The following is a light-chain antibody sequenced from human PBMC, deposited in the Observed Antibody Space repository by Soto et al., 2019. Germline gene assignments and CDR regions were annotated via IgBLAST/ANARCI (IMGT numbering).Light chain of an antibody. V-gene: IGKV3-20*01. J-gene: IGKJ5*01. CDR3: QQYGSPPTT. CDR1: QSVSSS. Sequence: EIVLTQSPATLSLSPGERATLSCRASQSVSSSLAWYQQKPGQAPRLLIYGASSRATGIPDRFSGSGPGTDFTLTISRLEPEDFAVYSCQQYGSPPTTFGQGTRLEIK. CDR2: GAS.